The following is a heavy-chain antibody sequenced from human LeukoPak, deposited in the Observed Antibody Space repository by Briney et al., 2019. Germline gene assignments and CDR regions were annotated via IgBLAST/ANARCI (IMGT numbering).Heavy chain of an antibody. V-gene: IGHV1-18*04. CDR2: ISAYNGNT. J-gene: IGHJ6*02. CDR1: GYSFTDHY. Sequence: ASVKVSCKASGYSFTDHYLHWVRQAPGQGLEWMGWISAYNGNTNYAQKLQGRVTMTTDTSTSTAYMELRSLRSDDTAVYYCARGSSGWYEYYYYGMDVWGQGTTVTVSS. D-gene: IGHD6-19*01. CDR3: ARGSSGWYEYYYYGMDV.